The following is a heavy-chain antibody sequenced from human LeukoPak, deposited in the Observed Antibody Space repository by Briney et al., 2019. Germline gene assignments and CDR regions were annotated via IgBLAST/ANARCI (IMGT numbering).Heavy chain of an antibody. CDR1: GYTFTSYD. Sequence: ASVKVSCKASGYTFTSYDINWVRQATGQGLEWMGWMNPNSGNTGYAQKFQGRVTMTRNTSISAAYMELSSLRSEDTAVYYCARWGGACGGDCYGYWGQGTLVTVSS. D-gene: IGHD2-21*01. J-gene: IGHJ4*02. CDR2: MNPNSGNT. V-gene: IGHV1-8*01. CDR3: ARWGGACGGDCYGY.